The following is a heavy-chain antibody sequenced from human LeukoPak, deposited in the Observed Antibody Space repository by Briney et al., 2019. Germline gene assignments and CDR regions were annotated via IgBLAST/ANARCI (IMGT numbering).Heavy chain of an antibody. CDR2: IYYSGST. Sequence: SETLSLTCTVSGGSIRSYYWSWIRQPPGKGLEWIGYIYYSGSTNYNPSLKSRVTISVDTSKNQFSLKLSSVTAADTAVYYCARDGGPYYYYYMDVWGKGTTVTVSS. D-gene: IGHD2-15*01. CDR3: ARDGGPYYYYYMDV. CDR1: GGSIRSYY. V-gene: IGHV4-59*01. J-gene: IGHJ6*03.